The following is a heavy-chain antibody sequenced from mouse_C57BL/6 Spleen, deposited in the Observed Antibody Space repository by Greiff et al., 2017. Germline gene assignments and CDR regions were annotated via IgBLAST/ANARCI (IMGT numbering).Heavy chain of an antibody. J-gene: IGHJ4*01. V-gene: IGHV10-1*01. CDR2: IRSKSNNYAT. D-gene: IGHD2-3*01. CDR3: VRGGGYSHYYAMDY. Sequence: EVKVVESGGGLVQPKGSLKLSCAASGFSFNTYAMNWVRQAPGKGLEWVARIRSKSNNYATYYANSVKDRFTISRDDSESMLYLQMNNLKTEDTAMYHCVRGGGYSHYYAMDYWGQGTSVTVSS. CDR1: GFSFNTYA.